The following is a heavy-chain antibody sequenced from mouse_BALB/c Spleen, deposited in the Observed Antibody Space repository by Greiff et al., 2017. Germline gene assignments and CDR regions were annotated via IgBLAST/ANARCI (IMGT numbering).Heavy chain of an antibody. Sequence: EVQRVESGPGLVKPSQSLSLTCTVTGYSITSDYAWNWIRQFPGNKLEWMGYISYSGSTSYNPSLKSRISITRDTSKNQFFLQLNSVTTEDTATYYCARGFDFDVWGAGTTVTVSS. V-gene: IGHV3-2*02. CDR3: ARGFDFDV. CDR1: GYSITSDYA. J-gene: IGHJ1*01. CDR2: ISYSGST.